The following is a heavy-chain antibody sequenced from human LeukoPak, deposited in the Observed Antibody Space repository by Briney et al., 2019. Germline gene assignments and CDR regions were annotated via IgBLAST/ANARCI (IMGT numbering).Heavy chain of an antibody. Sequence: GESLKIYCKASGYSFSTYWIGWVRQLPGKGLEWMGILYPGDSDTKYSPSFQGQVTISADRSISTAYLQWSSLKASDTAMYYCARAERLVPNYYDSSGYYYALAYWGQGTLVTVSS. CDR3: ARAERLVPNYYDSSGYYYALAY. CDR1: GYSFSTYW. J-gene: IGHJ4*02. D-gene: IGHD3-22*01. V-gene: IGHV5-51*01. CDR2: LYPGDSDT.